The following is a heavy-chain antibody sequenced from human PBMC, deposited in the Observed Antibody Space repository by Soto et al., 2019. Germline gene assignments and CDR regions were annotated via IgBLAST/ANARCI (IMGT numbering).Heavy chain of an antibody. Sequence: PWGSLRLSCAASGLSFSNYAMHWVRQAPGKGLEWVTMISHNVSIQFYADSVKGRFTISRDNSKDTLYLQMNILTPADTAVYYCVGGSLLHWGQGTPVTVS. J-gene: IGHJ4*02. CDR3: VGGSLLH. CDR1: GLSFSNYA. V-gene: IGHV3-30*04. CDR2: ISHNVSIQ.